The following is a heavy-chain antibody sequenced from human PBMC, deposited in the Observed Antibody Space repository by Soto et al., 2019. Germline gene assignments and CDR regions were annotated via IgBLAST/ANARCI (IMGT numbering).Heavy chain of an antibody. CDR1: GFTFSGYS. Sequence: VQLVESGGGLVKPGGSLRLSCAASGFTFSGYSLNWVRQAPGKGLEWVSSISSSSSYIYYADSMKGRFTISRDNAKNSLYLQMNSLRAEDTAVYYCAREVMFWSGYYHYYFDYWGQGTLVTVSS. CDR3: AREVMFWSGYYHYYFDY. V-gene: IGHV3-21*02. CDR2: ISSSSSYI. D-gene: IGHD3-3*01. J-gene: IGHJ4*02.